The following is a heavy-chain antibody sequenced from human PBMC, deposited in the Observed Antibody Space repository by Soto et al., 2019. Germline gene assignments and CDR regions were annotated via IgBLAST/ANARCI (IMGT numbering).Heavy chain of an antibody. V-gene: IGHV3-73*02. D-gene: IGHD2-21*01. J-gene: IGHJ2*01. CDR2: IRSKGNNYAT. CDR1: GFTFSDSA. CDR3: VRYSRTLGWFFDL. Sequence: EVQLVESGGGLVQPGGSLKLSCAASGFTFSDSAMHWVRQASGEGLEWLGRIRSKGNNYATEYGASLKGRFTISRDDSKKTTYLQISNLNTEGTAVYYCVRYSRTLGWFFDLWGRGTLVTVSS.